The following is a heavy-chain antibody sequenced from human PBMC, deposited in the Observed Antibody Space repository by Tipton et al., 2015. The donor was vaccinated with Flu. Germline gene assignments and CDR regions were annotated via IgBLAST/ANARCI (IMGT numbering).Heavy chain of an antibody. Sequence: TLFLTCTVYGETLTNYYWSWIRQPPAKGLEWIGEINDSGSTHYSLSLKSRVTMSVDTSKNQFSLKLSSVTAADTAMYYCGRMEYSFGSYFRVDAFDVWGQGSMVTVSS. CDR3: GRMEYSFGSYFRVDAFDV. CDR1: GETLTNYY. V-gene: IGHV4-34*01. CDR2: INDSGST. J-gene: IGHJ3*01. D-gene: IGHD5-18*01.